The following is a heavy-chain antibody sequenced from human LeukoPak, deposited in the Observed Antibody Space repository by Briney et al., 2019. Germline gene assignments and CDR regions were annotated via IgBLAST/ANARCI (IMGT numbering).Heavy chain of an antibody. J-gene: IGHJ4*02. D-gene: IGHD3-10*01. Sequence: SETLSLTCTVSGGSISSSGYYWGWIRQPPGKGLEWIGSIYYSGSTYYNPSLKSRVTISVDTSKNQFSLKLSSVTAADTAVYYCARYPGGFYYGSGTDYWGQGTLVTVSS. CDR1: GGSISSSGYY. CDR2: IYYSGST. CDR3: ARYPGGFYYGSGTDY. V-gene: IGHV4-39*01.